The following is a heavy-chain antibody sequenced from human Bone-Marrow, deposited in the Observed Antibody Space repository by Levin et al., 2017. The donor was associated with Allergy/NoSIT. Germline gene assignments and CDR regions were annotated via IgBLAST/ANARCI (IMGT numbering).Heavy chain of an antibody. V-gene: IGHV4-59*08. Sequence: PSETLSLTCTVSGGSISSYYWSWIRQPPGKGLEWIGYIYYSGSTNYNTSLKSRVTISVDTSKNQFSLKLSSVTAADTAVYYCARRLVREEMGFDYWGQGTLVTVSS. CDR2: IYYSGST. CDR3: ARRLVREEMGFDY. D-gene: IGHD5-24*01. J-gene: IGHJ4*02. CDR1: GGSISSYY.